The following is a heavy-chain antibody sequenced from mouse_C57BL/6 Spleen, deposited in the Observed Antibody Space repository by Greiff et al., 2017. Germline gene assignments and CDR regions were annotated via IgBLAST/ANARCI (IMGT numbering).Heavy chain of an antibody. CDR2: IHPNSGST. V-gene: IGHV1-64*01. Sequence: QVQLQQPGAELVKPGASVKLSCKASGYTFTSYWMHWVKQRPGQGLEWIGMIHPNSGSTNYNEKFKSKATLTVNKSSSTAYMQLSSLTYGDSAVYYCARCPYSKCVDYYAMDYWGQGTTVTVSS. CDR3: ARCPYSKCVDYYAMDY. J-gene: IGHJ4*01. D-gene: IGHD2-5*01. CDR1: GYTFTSYW.